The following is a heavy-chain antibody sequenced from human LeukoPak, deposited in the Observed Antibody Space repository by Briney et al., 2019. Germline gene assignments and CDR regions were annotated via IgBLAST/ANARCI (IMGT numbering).Heavy chain of an antibody. CDR3: ARDVGEYCSGGSCTACVH. D-gene: IGHD2-15*01. CDR1: GFTFSSYS. Sequence: GGSLRLSSAASGFTFSSYSMNWVRQAPGKGLEWVTSITSSSTYIYYADSMKGRFTISRDNAKKSLYLQMNSLRAEDTAVYFCARDVGEYCSGGSCTACVHWGQGTLVTVSS. V-gene: IGHV3-21*01. J-gene: IGHJ4*02. CDR2: ITSSSTYI.